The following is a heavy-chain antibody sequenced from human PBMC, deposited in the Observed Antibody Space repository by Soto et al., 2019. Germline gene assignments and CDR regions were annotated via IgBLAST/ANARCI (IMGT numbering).Heavy chain of an antibody. CDR2: ISPYNGNT. CDR3: ARADYGVDDY. J-gene: IGHJ4*02. Sequence: QLVQSGPEVKKPGASVKVSWKASGYTFSSYTISWVRQAPGQGLEWMGWISPYNGNTKYTQKLQGRLTMTTDTSTSTAYMELRSLRSDDTAVYYCARADYGVDDYWGQGTLVTVSS. CDR1: GYTFSSYT. D-gene: IGHD3-16*01. V-gene: IGHV1-18*01.